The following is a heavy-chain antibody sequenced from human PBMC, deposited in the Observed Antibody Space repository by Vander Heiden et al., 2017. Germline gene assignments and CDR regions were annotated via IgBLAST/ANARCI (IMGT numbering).Heavy chain of an antibody. J-gene: IGHJ6*02. Sequence: VQLLVPVAGFVHLGGSVTLSSAASGFIFSRDARSWVRQATGKGLQWVSAISSSGGSTYYADSVKGRFTISRDNSKNTLYLQMNSLRAEDTAVYYCASKYYDFWSGYYWSGMDVWGQGTTVTVSS. V-gene: IGHV3-23*01. CDR1: GFIFSRDA. D-gene: IGHD3-3*01. CDR3: ASKYYDFWSGYYWSGMDV. CDR2: ISSSGGST.